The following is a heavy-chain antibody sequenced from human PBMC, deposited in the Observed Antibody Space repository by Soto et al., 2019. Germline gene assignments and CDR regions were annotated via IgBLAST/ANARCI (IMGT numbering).Heavy chain of an antibody. J-gene: IGHJ4*02. CDR2: IIDDGGRA. D-gene: IGHD6-19*01. Sequence: GGSLRLSCSASGFTFNRYAMGWVRQAPGKGLEWVSAIIDDGGRAYYADSVKGRFTIFRDNFKNTLSLQMNSLRAEDTAVYYCAKDKMEQWLVGGYFDYWGQGTQVTVSS. CDR1: GFTFNRYA. CDR3: AKDKMEQWLVGGYFDY. V-gene: IGHV3-23*01.